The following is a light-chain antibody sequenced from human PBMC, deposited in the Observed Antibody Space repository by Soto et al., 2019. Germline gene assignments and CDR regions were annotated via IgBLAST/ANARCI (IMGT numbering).Light chain of an antibody. CDR2: LEGSGSY. CDR3: EAWDSNVV. V-gene: IGLV4-60*02. CDR1: SGHSSYI. J-gene: IGLJ2*01. Sequence: QPVLTQSSSASASLGSSVKLTCTLSSGHSSYIIAWHQQQPGKAPRYLMKLEGSGSYNKGSGVPDRFSGSSSGAERYLTISNLLFEDEADYYCEAWDSNVVFGGGTKLTVL.